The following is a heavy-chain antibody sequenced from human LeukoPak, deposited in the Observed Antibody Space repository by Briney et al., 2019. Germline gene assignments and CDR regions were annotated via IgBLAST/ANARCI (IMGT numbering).Heavy chain of an antibody. CDR3: VIPTGAFDI. V-gene: IGHV3-23*01. CDR2: ISGSGGST. CDR1: GFTFSSYA. Sequence: GGSLRLSCAPSGFTFSSYAMSGVPQAPGKGLGWISAISGSGGSTYYGDSVKGRFTISRDNSKNTLYLQMNSLRAEDTAVYYCVIPTGAFDIWGQGTMVTVSS. D-gene: IGHD2-21*01. J-gene: IGHJ3*02.